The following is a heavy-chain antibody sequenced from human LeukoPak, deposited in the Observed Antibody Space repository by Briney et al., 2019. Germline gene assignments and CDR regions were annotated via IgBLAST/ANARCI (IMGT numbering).Heavy chain of an antibody. V-gene: IGHV3-30*18. CDR3: AKDQMGLYDFWSGYSFDY. J-gene: IGHJ4*02. CDR1: GFTFSSYG. D-gene: IGHD3-3*01. Sequence: SGRSLRLSCAASGFTFSSYGMHWVRQAPGKGLEWVAVISYDGSNKYYADSVKGRFTISRDNSKNTLYLQMNSLRAEDTAVYYCAKDQMGLYDFWSGYSFDYWGQGTLVTVSS. CDR2: ISYDGSNK.